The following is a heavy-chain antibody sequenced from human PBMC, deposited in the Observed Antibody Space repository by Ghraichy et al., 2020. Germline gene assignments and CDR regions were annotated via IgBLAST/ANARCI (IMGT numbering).Heavy chain of an antibody. CDR2: IKPDGSKG. CDR1: GLTFSTYW. CDR3: AREGLDHGSGRSDWFDP. Sequence: GGSLRLYCEASGLTFSTYWMTWVRQAPGKGLEWVANIKPDGSKGYYVDSVKGRFTISRDNAKNSLYLQMNSLRAEDTAVYYCAREGLDHGSGRSDWFDPWGQGNLVTVSS. J-gene: IGHJ5*02. V-gene: IGHV3-7*01. D-gene: IGHD3-10*01.